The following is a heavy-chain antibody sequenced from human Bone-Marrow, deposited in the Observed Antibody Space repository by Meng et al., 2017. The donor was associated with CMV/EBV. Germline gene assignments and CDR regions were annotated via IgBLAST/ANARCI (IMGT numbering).Heavy chain of an antibody. V-gene: IGHV4-61*08. J-gene: IGHJ2*01. Sequence: SETLSLTCTVSGDSRRSGGYYWSWIRQPPGKTLEWVGYIYHMGDTNYNPSLKSRVTISVDTSKNQFSLRLSSVTAADTAIYYCARKSPYGYFERWGRGNLVTVSS. CDR3: ARKSPYGYFER. CDR1: GDSRRSGGYY. CDR2: IYHMGDT.